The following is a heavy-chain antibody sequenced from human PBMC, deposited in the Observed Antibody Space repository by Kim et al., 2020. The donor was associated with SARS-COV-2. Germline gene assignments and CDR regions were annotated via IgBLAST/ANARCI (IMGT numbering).Heavy chain of an antibody. CDR1: GFTFSSYG. CDR2: IWYDGSNK. D-gene: IGHD6-19*01. J-gene: IGHJ5*02. Sequence: GGSLRLSCAASGFTFSSYGMHWVRQAPGKGLEWVAVIWYDGSNKYYADSVKGRFTISRDNSKNTLYLQMNSLRAEDTAVYYCARDGSGWGGWFDPWGQGTLVTVSS. CDR3: ARDGSGWGGWFDP. V-gene: IGHV3-33*01.